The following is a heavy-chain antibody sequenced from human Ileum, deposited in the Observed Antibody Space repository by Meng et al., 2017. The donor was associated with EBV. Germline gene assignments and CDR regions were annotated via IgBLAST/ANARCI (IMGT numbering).Heavy chain of an antibody. CDR2: INHSGST. V-gene: IGHV4-34*01. J-gene: IGHJ4*02. D-gene: IGHD3-10*01. CDR3: ARGNKVSDRGFDY. Sequence: VALQQWGAGLLKPSETLSLTCAVYGGSFSGYYWSWIRQPPGKGLEWIGEINHSGSTNYNPSLKSRVTISVDTSKNQFSLKLSSVTAADTAVYYCARGNKVSDRGFDYWGQGTLVTVSS. CDR1: GGSFSGYY.